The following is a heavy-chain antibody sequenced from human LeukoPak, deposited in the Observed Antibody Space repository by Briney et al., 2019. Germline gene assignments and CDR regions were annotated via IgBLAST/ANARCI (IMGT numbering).Heavy chain of an antibody. J-gene: IGHJ4*02. D-gene: IGHD6-25*01. CDR2: VYYGRSP. V-gene: IGHV4-39*02. CDR1: GDSISRSTYN. Sequence: SETLSLTCTVSGDSISRSTYNWAWIRQPPGKGLEWIGSVYYGRSPYFNPSLESRATISVDTSKNHFSLKMSSVTAADTAVYYCARSSGTGTFSYWGQGTLDTVSS. CDR3: ARSSGTGTFSY.